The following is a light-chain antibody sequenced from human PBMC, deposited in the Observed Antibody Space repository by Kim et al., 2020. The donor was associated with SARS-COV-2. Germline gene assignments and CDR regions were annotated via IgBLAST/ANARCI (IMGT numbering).Light chain of an antibody. CDR1: QSVSSN. CDR3: QQYNNLPSYT. J-gene: IGKJ2*01. V-gene: IGKV3-15*01. CDR2: GAS. Sequence: EIVMTQSPATLSVSPGERATLSCRASQSVSSNLAWYQQKPGQAPRLLIYGASRRATGIPARFSGSGSGTDFTLTISSLESEDFAVYYCQQYNNLPSYTFGQGTKLEI.